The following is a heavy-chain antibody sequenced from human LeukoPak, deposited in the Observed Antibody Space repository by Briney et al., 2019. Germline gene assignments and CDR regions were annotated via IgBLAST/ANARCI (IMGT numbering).Heavy chain of an antibody. D-gene: IGHD4-17*01. Sequence: SVKVSCKASGGTFSSYAISWVRQAPGQGLEWMGRIIPIFGIANYAQKFKGRVTITADKSTSTAYMELSSLRSEDTAVYYCARDPEIYGDYVYFDYWGQGALVTVSS. J-gene: IGHJ4*02. CDR1: GGTFSSYA. CDR2: IIPIFGIA. V-gene: IGHV1-69*04. CDR3: ARDPEIYGDYVYFDY.